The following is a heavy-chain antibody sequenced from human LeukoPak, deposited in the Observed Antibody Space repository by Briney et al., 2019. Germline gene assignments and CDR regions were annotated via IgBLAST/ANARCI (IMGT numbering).Heavy chain of an antibody. CDR2: ISSSSSYI. J-gene: IGHJ4*02. D-gene: IGHD3-16*01. V-gene: IGHV3-21*01. CDR1: GFTFSSYS. CDR3: ARELNGYGYYFFDY. Sequence: GGSLRLSCAASGFTFSSYSMNWVRQAPGKGLEWVSSISSSSSYIYYADSVRGRFTISRDNAKNSLYLQMNGLGAEDTAVYYCARELNGYGYYFFDYWGPGTLVTVSS.